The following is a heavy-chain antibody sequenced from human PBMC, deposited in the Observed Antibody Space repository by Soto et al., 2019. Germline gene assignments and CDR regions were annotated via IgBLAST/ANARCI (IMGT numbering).Heavy chain of an antibody. D-gene: IGHD3-3*02. CDR1: GYIFTSYG. Sequence: ASVKVSCKASGYIFTSYGISWVRQAPGQGLEWMGWISAYNGNTKYAQNLQGRVTLTTDTSTYTAYMELRSLQSDDTAVYYCASHFASEPSAPGAVFDSWGQGALVTVSS. V-gene: IGHV1-18*01. CDR2: ISAYNGNT. J-gene: IGHJ4*02. CDR3: ASHFASEPSAPGAVFDS.